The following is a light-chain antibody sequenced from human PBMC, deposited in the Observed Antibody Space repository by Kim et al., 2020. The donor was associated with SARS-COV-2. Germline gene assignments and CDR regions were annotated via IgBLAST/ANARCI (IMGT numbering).Light chain of an antibody. CDR1: SSNIGSNN. J-gene: IGLJ3*02. Sequence: ELTQPPSASGTPGQRVTISCSGSSSNIGSNNVVWDQQLPGAAPNLLIYSNNQRPSGIPDRFSGSRSGTSASLAISGLQSGDEADYYCAVWDDSLKQGVFGGGTQLTVL. CDR2: SNN. CDR3: AVWDDSLKQGV. V-gene: IGLV1-44*01.